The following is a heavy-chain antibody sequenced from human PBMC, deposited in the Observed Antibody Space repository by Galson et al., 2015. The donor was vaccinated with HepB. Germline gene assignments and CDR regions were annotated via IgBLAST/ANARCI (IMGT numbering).Heavy chain of an antibody. J-gene: IGHJ4*02. CDR1: GYTFTGYY. CDR2: INPNSGGT. D-gene: IGHD2-2*01. CDR3: ARDRVRIVVVPAAKGSSSWTDY. Sequence: SVKVSCKASGYTFTGYYMHWVRQAPGQGLEWMGWINPNSGGTNYAQKFQGRVTMTRDTSISTAYMELSRLRSDDTAVYYCARDRVRIVVVPAAKGSSSWTDYWGQGTLVTVSS. V-gene: IGHV1-2*02.